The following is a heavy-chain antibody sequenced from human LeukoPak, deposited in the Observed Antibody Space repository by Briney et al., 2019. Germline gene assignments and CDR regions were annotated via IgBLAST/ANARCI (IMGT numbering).Heavy chain of an antibody. D-gene: IGHD3-10*01. J-gene: IGHJ6*04. CDR2: IYPGDPDT. CDR3: ARVYGSGSYYYYYGMDV. CDR1: GYSFTSYW. V-gene: IGHV5-51*01. Sequence: PGESLKSSCKGSGYSFTSYWIGWVRQMPGKGLEWMGIIYPGDPDTRYSPSFQGQVTISADKSISTAYLQWSSLKASDTAMYYCARVYGSGSYYYYYGMDVWGKGTTVTVSS.